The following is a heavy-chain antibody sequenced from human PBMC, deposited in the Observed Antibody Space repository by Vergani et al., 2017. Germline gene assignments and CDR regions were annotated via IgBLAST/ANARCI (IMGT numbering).Heavy chain of an antibody. CDR2: ISAYNGNT. V-gene: IGHV1-18*01. CDR3: ARVGTVAGLGGWFDP. D-gene: IGHD6-19*01. J-gene: IGHJ5*02. Sequence: QVQLVQSGAEVKKPGSSVKVSCKASGGTFSSYTISWVRQAPGQGLEWMGWISAYNGNTNYAQKLQGRVTMTTDTSTSTAYMELRSLRSDDTAVYYCARVGTVAGLGGWFDPWGQGTLVTVSS. CDR1: GGTFSSYT.